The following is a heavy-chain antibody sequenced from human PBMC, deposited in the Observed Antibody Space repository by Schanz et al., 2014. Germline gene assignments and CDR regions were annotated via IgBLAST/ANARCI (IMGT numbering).Heavy chain of an antibody. V-gene: IGHV3-33*06. CDR1: GFTFSAYG. J-gene: IGHJ3*02. CDR3: AKDPHRDYGGKPQTFDI. D-gene: IGHD4-17*01. CDR2: IWFDGNNK. Sequence: QVQLVESGGGVVQPGRSLRLSCAASGFTFSAYGMHWVHQAPGKGLEWVAVIWFDGNNKFYADSVKGRFTISRDNSKNTLYLQMSSLRADDTALYYCAKDPHRDYGGKPQTFDIWGQETMVTVSS.